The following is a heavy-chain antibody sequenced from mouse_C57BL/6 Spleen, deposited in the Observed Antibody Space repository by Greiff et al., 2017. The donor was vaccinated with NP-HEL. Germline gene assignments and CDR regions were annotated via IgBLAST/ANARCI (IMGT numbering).Heavy chain of an antibody. Sequence: EVQLQQSGPELVKPGASVKIPCKASGYTFTDYNMDWVKQSHGKSLEWIGDINPNNGGTIYNQKFKGKATLTVDKSSSTAYMELRSLTSEDTAVYYCARGGFITTVVADWYFDVWGTGTTVTVSS. CDR3: ARGGFITTVVADWYFDV. CDR1: GYTFTDYN. J-gene: IGHJ1*03. CDR2: INPNNGGT. V-gene: IGHV1-18*01. D-gene: IGHD1-1*01.